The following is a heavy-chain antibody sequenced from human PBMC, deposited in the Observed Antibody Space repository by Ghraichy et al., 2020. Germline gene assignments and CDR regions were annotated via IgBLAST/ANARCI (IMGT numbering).Heavy chain of an antibody. CDR1: GGTFSSYA. Sequence: SVKVSCKASGGTFSSYAISWVRQAPGQGLEWMGGIIPIFGTANYAQKFQGRVTITTDESTSTAYMELSSLRSEDTAVYYCARGLGPYGDYDYYYYGMDVWGQGTTVTVSS. CDR3: ARGLGPYGDYDYYYYGMDV. V-gene: IGHV1-69*05. D-gene: IGHD4-17*01. J-gene: IGHJ6*02. CDR2: IIPIFGTA.